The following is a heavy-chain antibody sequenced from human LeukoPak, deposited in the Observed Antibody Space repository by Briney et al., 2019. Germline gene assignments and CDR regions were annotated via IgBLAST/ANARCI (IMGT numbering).Heavy chain of an antibody. J-gene: IGHJ4*02. CDR1: GYTFTGYY. V-gene: IGHV1-2*06. CDR3: AREAAAGTGFDY. D-gene: IGHD6-13*01. Sequence: ASVKVSCKASGYTFTGYYMHWVRQAPGQGLEWMGRINPNSGGTNYAQKFQGRVTMTRDTSISTAYMELSRLRSDDTAVYYCAREAAAGTGFDYWGQGTLVTVSS. CDR2: INPNSGGT.